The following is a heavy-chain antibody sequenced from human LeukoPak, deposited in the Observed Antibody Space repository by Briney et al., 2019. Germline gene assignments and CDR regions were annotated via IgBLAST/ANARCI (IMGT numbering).Heavy chain of an antibody. CDR1: GGSFSGYY. V-gene: IGHV4-34*01. J-gene: IGHJ5*02. D-gene: IGHD3-22*01. CDR3: ARRRYYYDSSGRLNWFDP. Sequence: ETLSLTCAVYGGSFSGYYWSWIRQPPGKGLEWIGEINHSGSTNYNPSLKSRVTISVDTSKNQFSLKLSSVTAADTAVYYCARRRYYYDSSGRLNWFDPWGQGTLVTVSS. CDR2: INHSGST.